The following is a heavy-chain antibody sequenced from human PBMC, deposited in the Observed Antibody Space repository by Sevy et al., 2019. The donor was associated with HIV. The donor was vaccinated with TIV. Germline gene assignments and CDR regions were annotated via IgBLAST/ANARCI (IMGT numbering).Heavy chain of an antibody. V-gene: IGHV3-30*04. J-gene: IGHJ4*02. CDR1: GFTFSSYA. Sequence: GGSLRLSCAASGFTFSSYAMHWVRQAPDKGLEWVAVISYDGSNKYYADSVNGRFTISRDNSKNTLYLQMNSLRAEDTAVYYCVRSFHPRNSDFWSGYGPAPVGFDYWGQGTLVTVSS. D-gene: IGHD3-3*01. CDR2: ISYDGSNK. CDR3: VRSFHPRNSDFWSGYGPAPVGFDY.